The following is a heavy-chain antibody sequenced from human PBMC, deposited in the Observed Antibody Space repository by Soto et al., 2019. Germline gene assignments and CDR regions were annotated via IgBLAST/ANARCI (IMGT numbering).Heavy chain of an antibody. Sequence: QVQLVESGGGVVQPGKSLRLSCAASGFRFSSSGMHWVRQAPGKGLEWVAVIIYDGSKKEYADSVKGRFTVSRDNSKDTVYLQMNNLRPEDTGVYYCAKDRHDFASFFFYGMDVWGQGTSVTVSS. V-gene: IGHV3-30*18. D-gene: IGHD2-21*02. CDR1: GFRFSSSG. J-gene: IGHJ6*02. CDR3: AKDRHDFASFFFYGMDV. CDR2: IIYDGSKK.